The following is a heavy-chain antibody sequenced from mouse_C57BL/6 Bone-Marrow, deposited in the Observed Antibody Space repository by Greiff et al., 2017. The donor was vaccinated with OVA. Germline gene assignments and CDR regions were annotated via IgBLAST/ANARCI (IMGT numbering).Heavy chain of an antibody. CDR2: ISGGGGNT. Sequence: EVQLVESGGGLVKPGGSLKLSCAASGFTFSSYTMSWVRQTPEKRLEWVATISGGGGNTYYPDSVKGRFTISRDNAKNTLYLQMSSLRSEDTALYYCARHVGMGLLFDYWGQGTTLTVSS. J-gene: IGHJ2*01. CDR1: GFTFSSYT. D-gene: IGHD4-1*01. CDR3: ARHVGMGLLFDY. V-gene: IGHV5-9*01.